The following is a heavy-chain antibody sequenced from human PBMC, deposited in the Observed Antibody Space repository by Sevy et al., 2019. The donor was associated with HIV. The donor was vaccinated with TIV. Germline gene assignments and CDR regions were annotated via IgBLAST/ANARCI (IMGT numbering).Heavy chain of an antibody. V-gene: IGHV3-72*01. J-gene: IGHJ4*02. Sequence: GGSLRLSCATSGFTFSDYYMDWVRQAPGKGLEWVGRIRNKRNIYTTEYAASVKGRFNISRDDSKNSLYLQMNSLKPGDKAVYYCARVTAVADLYFDYWGQGTLVTVSS. D-gene: IGHD6-19*01. CDR1: GFTFSDYY. CDR2: IRNKRNIYTT. CDR3: ARVTAVADLYFDY.